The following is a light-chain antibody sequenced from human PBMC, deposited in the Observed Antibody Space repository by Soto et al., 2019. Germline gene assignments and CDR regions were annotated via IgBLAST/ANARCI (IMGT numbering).Light chain of an antibody. J-gene: IGLJ1*01. CDR3: SLYSSNGSLI. Sequence: QSVLTQPPSVSGAPGQRVTISCTGSSSNIGAGYDVNWYQQLPGTAPKFLIFGNSNRPSGAPDRFSGSTSGNTASLTISGLQAEDETDYFCSLYSSNGSLIFGPGTKVTV. V-gene: IGLV1-40*01. CDR1: SSNIGAGYD. CDR2: GNS.